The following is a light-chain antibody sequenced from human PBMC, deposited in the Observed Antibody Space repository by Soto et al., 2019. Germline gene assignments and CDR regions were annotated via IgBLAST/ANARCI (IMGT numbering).Light chain of an antibody. Sequence: EIGLTQSPGTLSLSPGERATLSCRASQSVSSNFLAWHQQKPGQAPRLLIYDASSKPTGIPDRFSGSGSGTDFTLIISRLEPEYCAVYYCQKYGSSPYTFGQGTKLEI. CDR1: QSVSSNF. CDR3: QKYGSSPYT. CDR2: DAS. J-gene: IGKJ2*01. V-gene: IGKV3-20*01.